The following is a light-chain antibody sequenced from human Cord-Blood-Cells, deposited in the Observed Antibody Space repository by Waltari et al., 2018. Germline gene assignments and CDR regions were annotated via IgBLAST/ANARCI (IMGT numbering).Light chain of an antibody. CDR2: STS. Sequence: QTVVTQEPSLTVSPGGTVTPTCASSPGAVPRGYSPNWFQQKPGQAPRALIYSTSNKPPWTPARFSGSLLGGKAALTLSGVQPEDEAEYYCLLYYGGAGRVFGGGTKLTVL. J-gene: IGLJ3*02. CDR3: LLYYGGAGRV. V-gene: IGLV7-43*01. CDR1: PGAVPRGYS.